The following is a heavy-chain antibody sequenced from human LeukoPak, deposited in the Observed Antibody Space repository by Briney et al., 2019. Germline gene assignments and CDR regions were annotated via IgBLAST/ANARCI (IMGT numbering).Heavy chain of an antibody. CDR1: GGSISSYY. Sequence: PSETLSLTCTVSGGSISSYYWSRIRQPPGKGLEWIGYIYYSGSTNYNPSLKSRVTISVDTSKNQFSLKLSSVTAADTAVYYCARDQICSSTSCYQGASYYYYMDVWGKGTTVTVSS. CDR2: IYYSGST. V-gene: IGHV4-59*01. CDR3: ARDQICSSTSCYQGASYYYYMDV. J-gene: IGHJ6*03. D-gene: IGHD2-2*01.